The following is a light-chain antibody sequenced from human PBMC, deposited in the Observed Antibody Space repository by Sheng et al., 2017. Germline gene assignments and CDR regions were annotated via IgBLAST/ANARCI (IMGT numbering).Light chain of an antibody. J-gene: IGKJ3*01. V-gene: IGKV1-5*03. CDR2: RAS. Sequence: DIQMTQSPSTLSASVGDRVTITCRASQSISTWLAWYQQKPGKAPKVLIYRASNLESGVPSRFSGSGSGTDFTLTISSLQPEDFATYFCHQFNSYPLFSFGPGTKVDFK. CDR1: QSISTW. CDR3: HQFNSYPLFS.